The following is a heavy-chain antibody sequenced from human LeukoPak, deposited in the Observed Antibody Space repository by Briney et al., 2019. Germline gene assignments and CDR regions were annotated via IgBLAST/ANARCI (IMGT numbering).Heavy chain of an antibody. CDR1: GYTFTTYA. D-gene: IGHD3-22*01. V-gene: IGHV1-3*01. CDR2: INVGNANT. CDR3: ARDAYYYDSSGYEDAGYYFDY. Sequence: ASVKVSCKASGYTFTTYAIHWVRQAPGQRLEWMGWINVGNANTKYSQKLQGRVTITRDTSASTAYMELSSLRSEDTAVYYCARDAYYYDSSGYEDAGYYFDYWGQGTLVTVSS. J-gene: IGHJ4*02.